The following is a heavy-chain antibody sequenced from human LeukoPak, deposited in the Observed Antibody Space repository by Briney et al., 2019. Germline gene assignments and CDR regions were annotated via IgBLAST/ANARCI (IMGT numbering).Heavy chain of an antibody. Sequence: PSETLSLTCTFSGASISGYYWSWIRQPPGKGLEWIGYIYYSGSTNYTPSLKSRLTISVDTSKNQFSLNLTSVTAADTAVYYCARDLSGGARRHFDSWGQGTLVTVSS. CDR2: IYYSGST. D-gene: IGHD1-26*01. CDR1: GASISGYY. J-gene: IGHJ4*02. CDR3: ARDLSGGARRHFDS. V-gene: IGHV4-59*01.